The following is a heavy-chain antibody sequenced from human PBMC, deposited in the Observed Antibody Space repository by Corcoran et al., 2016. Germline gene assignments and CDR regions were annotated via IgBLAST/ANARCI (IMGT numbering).Heavy chain of an antibody. CDR2: IKEHGSER. CDR3: ARDSRFAGRYSYPYYYYNYGMDV. V-gene: IGHV3-7*01. Sequence: EVQLVESGGGWVQPGGSLRLSCAASGFTFSNYWMNWVRQAPGKGLEWVANIKEHGSERYYVDSVEGRFTISRDNAKNSLYLQMNSLRAEDTAVYYCARDSRFAGRYSYPYYYYNYGMDVWGQGTTVTVSS. D-gene: IGHD2-21*01. J-gene: IGHJ6*02. CDR1: GFTFSNYW.